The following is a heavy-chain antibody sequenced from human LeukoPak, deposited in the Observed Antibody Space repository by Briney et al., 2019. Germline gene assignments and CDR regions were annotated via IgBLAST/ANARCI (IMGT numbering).Heavy chain of an antibody. V-gene: IGHV3-33*06. CDR1: GFTFSSYG. J-gene: IGHJ4*02. D-gene: IGHD3-22*01. CDR3: AKDGSAYYYDSSGYYPDY. CDR2: IWYDGSNK. Sequence: GGSLRLSCAASGFTFSSYGMHWVRQAPGKGLEWVAVIWYDGSNKYYADSVKGRFTISRDNSKNTLYLQMNSLRAEDTAVHYCAKDGSAYYYDSSGYYPDYWGQGTLVTVSS.